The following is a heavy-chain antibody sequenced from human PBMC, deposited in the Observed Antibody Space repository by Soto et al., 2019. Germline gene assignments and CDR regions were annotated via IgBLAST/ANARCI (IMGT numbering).Heavy chain of an antibody. Sequence: QVQLAESGGGVVQPGRSLRLSCAASGFTFSNNGMHWVRQAPGKGLEWVAVIWYDGINKYYEDSVKGRFIISRDNSKNTVYLQMNSLRAEDTAVYYCARDRVQMVDGLDVWGQGTTVTGSS. CDR1: GFTFSNNG. CDR3: ARDRVQMVDGLDV. D-gene: IGHD2-15*01. CDR2: IWYDGINK. V-gene: IGHV3-33*01. J-gene: IGHJ6*02.